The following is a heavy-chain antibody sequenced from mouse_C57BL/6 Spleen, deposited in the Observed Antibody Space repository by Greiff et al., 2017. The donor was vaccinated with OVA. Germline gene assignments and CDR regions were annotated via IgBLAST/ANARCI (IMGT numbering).Heavy chain of an antibody. Sequence: QVQLQQSGAELMKPGASVKLSCKATGYTFTGSWIEWVKQRPGHGLEWIGEILPGRGSTNYNEKFKGKATFTADTSSNTAYMQLSSLTTEVSAIYYCARSSYYDYDGCFDYWGQGTTLTVSS. CDR2: ILPGRGST. CDR3: ARSSYYDYDGCFDY. V-gene: IGHV1-9*01. D-gene: IGHD2-4*01. J-gene: IGHJ2*01. CDR1: GYTFTGSW.